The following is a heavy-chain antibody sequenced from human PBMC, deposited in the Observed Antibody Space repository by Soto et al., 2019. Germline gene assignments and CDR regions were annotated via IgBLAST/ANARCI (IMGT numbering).Heavy chain of an antibody. CDR1: GGSFSGYY. Sequence: ETLSLTCAVYGGSFSGYYWSWIRQPPGKGLEWIVEINHSGSTNYNPSLKSRVTISVDTSKNQFSLKLSSVTAADTAVYYCARGFRGSGSYYHDYYYGMDVWGQGTTVTVSS. CDR3: ARGFRGSGSYYHDYYYGMDV. V-gene: IGHV4-34*01. J-gene: IGHJ6*02. CDR2: INHSGST. D-gene: IGHD3-10*01.